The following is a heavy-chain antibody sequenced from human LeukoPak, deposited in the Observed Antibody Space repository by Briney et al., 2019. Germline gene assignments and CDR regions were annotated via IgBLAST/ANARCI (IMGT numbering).Heavy chain of an antibody. D-gene: IGHD3-16*01. CDR2: IKQDGSEK. J-gene: IGHJ6*02. CDR3: ARDLKFVGYVHYYYGMDV. Sequence: GGSLRLSFAASGFTFSSYWMSWVRQAPGKGLEWVANIKQDGSEKYYVDSVKGRFTISRDNAKNSLYLQMNSLRAEDTAVYYCARDLKFVGYVHYYYGMDVWGQGTTVTVS. CDR1: GFTFSSYW. V-gene: IGHV3-7*01.